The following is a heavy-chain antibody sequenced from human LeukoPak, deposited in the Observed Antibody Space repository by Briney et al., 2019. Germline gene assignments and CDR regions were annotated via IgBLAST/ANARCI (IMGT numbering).Heavy chain of an antibody. J-gene: IGHJ2*01. CDR2: ISTSGRI. V-gene: IGHV4-4*07. Sequence: SETLSLTCTVSGGSLSDYYWSWVRQSAGKGLEWIGRISTSGRINYNPSLMSRLTMSLDTSKNQSSLNLKSVTAADTAVSFCARKDSFWYFDLWGRGTLVTVSS. CDR1: GGSLSDYY. CDR3: ARKDSFWYFDL.